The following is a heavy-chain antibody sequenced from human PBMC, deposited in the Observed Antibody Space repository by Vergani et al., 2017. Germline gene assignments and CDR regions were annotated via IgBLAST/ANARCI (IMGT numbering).Heavy chain of an antibody. V-gene: IGHV1-2*02. D-gene: IGHD5-18*01. Sequence: VQLVESGGGLVKPGASVKVSCKASGYTFTGYYMHWVRQAPGQGLEWMGWINPNSGGTNYAQKFQGRVTMTRDTSISTAYMELSRLRSDDTAVYYCARGGTAMAKGVSYWGQGTLVTVSS. CDR2: INPNSGGT. CDR3: ARGGTAMAKGVSY. CDR1: GYTFTGYY. J-gene: IGHJ4*02.